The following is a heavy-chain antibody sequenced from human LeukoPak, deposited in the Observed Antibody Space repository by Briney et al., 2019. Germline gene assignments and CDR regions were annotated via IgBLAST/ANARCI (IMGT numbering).Heavy chain of an antibody. D-gene: IGHD6-19*01. V-gene: IGHV4-4*07. CDR1: GGSITSYH. CDR2: IHTSGST. J-gene: IGHJ4*02. Sequence: SGTLSLTCLVSGGSITSYHWTWIRQPAGKGLQWIGQIHTSGSTNYNPSLKSRDAMSVDTSKNQFSLDLSSVTAADTAVYYCAGRAQTTGWSFDYWGQGALVTVSS. CDR3: AGRAQTTGWSFDY.